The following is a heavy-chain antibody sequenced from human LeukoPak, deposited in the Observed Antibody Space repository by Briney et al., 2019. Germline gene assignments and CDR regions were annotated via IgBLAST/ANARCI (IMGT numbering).Heavy chain of an antibody. Sequence: ASVKVSCKASGYTFTSYGISWVRQAPGQGLEWMGWINPNSGGTNYAQKFQGRVTMTRDTSISTAYMELSRLRSDDTAVYYCARGARSSTIQFDPWGQGTLVTVSS. D-gene: IGHD2-2*01. CDR1: GYTFTSYG. CDR2: INPNSGGT. J-gene: IGHJ5*02. V-gene: IGHV1-2*02. CDR3: ARGARSSTIQFDP.